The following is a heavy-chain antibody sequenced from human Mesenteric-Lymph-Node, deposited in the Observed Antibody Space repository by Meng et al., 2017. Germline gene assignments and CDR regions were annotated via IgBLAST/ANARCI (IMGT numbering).Heavy chain of an antibody. J-gene: IGHJ4*02. CDR1: GFTVSSNY. Sequence: GESLKISCAASGFTVSSNYMSWVRQAPGKGLEWVSAISGSGGSTYYADSVKGRFTISRDNSKNTLYMELNSLRVEDTAVYYCANGYSPDFWGQGTLVTVSS. V-gene: IGHV3-23*01. CDR3: ANGYSPDF. CDR2: ISGSGGST. D-gene: IGHD5-12*01.